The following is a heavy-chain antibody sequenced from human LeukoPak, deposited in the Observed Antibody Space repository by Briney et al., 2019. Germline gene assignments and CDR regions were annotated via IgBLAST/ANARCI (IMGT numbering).Heavy chain of an antibody. CDR1: GFSFSSYN. CDR3: AREYSGIDY. Sequence: GSLRLSCAASGFSFSSYNMNWVRQAPGKGLEWVSYISGSSSATDYADSVKGRFTISRDNAKNSLYLQMHSLRDEDTAVYYCAREYSGIDYWGQGTLVTVSS. V-gene: IGHV3-48*02. D-gene: IGHD2-21*01. CDR2: ISGSSSAT. J-gene: IGHJ4*02.